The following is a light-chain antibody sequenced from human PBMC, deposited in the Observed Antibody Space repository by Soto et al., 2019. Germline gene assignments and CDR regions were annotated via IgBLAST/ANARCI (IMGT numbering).Light chain of an antibody. J-gene: IGKJ4*01. Sequence: ESVLTQSPGTLSLSPGERATLSYRASQSVSSNYVAWYQQKPGQTPKVLIYRASSRATGIPDRFSGSGSGTDFTLTISRLEPEDFAMYYCQQYGSSPLTFGGGTKVDIK. CDR2: RAS. CDR1: QSVSSNY. CDR3: QQYGSSPLT. V-gene: IGKV3-20*01.